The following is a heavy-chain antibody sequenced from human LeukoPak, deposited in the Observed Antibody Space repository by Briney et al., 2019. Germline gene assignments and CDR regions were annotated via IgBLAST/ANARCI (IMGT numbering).Heavy chain of an antibody. CDR2: INYSGST. J-gene: IGHJ4*02. D-gene: IGHD4-17*01. CDR1: GGSIRSYY. CDR3: ARERRQDYVYFDH. Sequence: PSETLSLTCTVSGGSIRSYYWSWIRQPPGKGLEGVGYINYSGSTNYNPSLKSRVPMSVDTPKTQFSLKLSSVPAADTAMYHCARERRQDYVYFDHWGQGCLITVSS. V-gene: IGHV4-59*01.